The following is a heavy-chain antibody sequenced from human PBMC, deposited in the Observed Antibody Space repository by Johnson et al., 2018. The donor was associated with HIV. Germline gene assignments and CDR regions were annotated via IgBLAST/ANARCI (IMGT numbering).Heavy chain of an antibody. CDR2: ISWNSDTI. V-gene: IGHV3-9*01. CDR1: GFTIDDDA. D-gene: IGHD1-26*01. CDR3: AKDEFKWELLHI. J-gene: IGHJ3*02. Sequence: VQLVESGGGVVQPGRSLRLFCAPSGFTIDDDAIHWVRQAPGKGLEWVSGISWNSDTIGYADSVKGRFTISRDNSKNTLYLQMNSLRAEDTAVYYCAKDEFKWELLHIWGQGTMVTVSS.